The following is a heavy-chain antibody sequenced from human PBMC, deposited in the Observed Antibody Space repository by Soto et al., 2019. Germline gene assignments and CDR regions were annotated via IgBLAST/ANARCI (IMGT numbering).Heavy chain of an antibody. CDR3: AKLYIVATSHFDY. CDR1: GFTFSSYA. D-gene: IGHD5-12*01. V-gene: IGHV3-23*01. J-gene: IGHJ4*02. Sequence: EVQLLESGGGLVQPGGSLRLSCAASGFTFSSYAMSWVRQAPGKGLEWVSAISGSGGSTYYADSVKGRFTSYRDNSKNTLYMQVNSLRASDTAVYYFAKLYIVATSHFDYWGQGTLVTVSS. CDR2: ISGSGGST.